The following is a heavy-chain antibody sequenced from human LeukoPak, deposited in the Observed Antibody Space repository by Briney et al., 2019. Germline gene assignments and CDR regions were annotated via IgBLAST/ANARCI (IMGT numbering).Heavy chain of an antibody. D-gene: IGHD5-18*01. V-gene: IGHV4-4*02. CDR2: IYHSGST. CDR3: ARDPGGYSYGFNWFDP. Sequence: SGTLSLTCVVSGGSISSSNWWSWVRQPPGKGLEWIGEIYHSGSTNYNPSLKSRITISVDKSKNQFSLKLSSVTAADTAVYYCARDPGGYSYGFNWFDPWGQGTLVTVSS. J-gene: IGHJ5*02. CDR1: GGSISSSNW.